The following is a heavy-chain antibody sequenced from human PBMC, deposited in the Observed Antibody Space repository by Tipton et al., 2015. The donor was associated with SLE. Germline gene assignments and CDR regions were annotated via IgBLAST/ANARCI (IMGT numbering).Heavy chain of an antibody. V-gene: IGHV4-31*03. D-gene: IGHD2-15*01. J-gene: IGHJ3*02. Sequence: TLSLTCTVSGGSISSGGYYWSWIRQHPGKGLEWIGYIFYSGSTYYNPPLQSRVTISVDTSKNQFSLKLSSVTAADTAVYYCARGRPVVVVAADAFDIWGQGTMVTVSS. CDR1: GGSISSGGYY. CDR3: ARGRPVVVVAADAFDI. CDR2: IFYSGST.